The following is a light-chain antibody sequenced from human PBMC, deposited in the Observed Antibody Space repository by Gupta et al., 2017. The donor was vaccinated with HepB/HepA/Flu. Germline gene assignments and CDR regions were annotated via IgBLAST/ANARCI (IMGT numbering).Light chain of an antibody. Sequence: DIQLTQSPSFLSASIGDRVTITCRASQGINSYLGWYQQKPGKAPKFLIYDASTLQSGVPSRFSGSGSGTEFTLTIRSLQPEDFATYYCQQLKSYPLTFGGGTKVEIK. CDR1: QGINSY. V-gene: IGKV1-9*01. CDR3: QQLKSYPLT. J-gene: IGKJ4*01. CDR2: DAS.